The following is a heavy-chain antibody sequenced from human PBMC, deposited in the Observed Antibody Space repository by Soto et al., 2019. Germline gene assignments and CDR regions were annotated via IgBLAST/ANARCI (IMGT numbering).Heavy chain of an antibody. J-gene: IGHJ5*02. V-gene: IGHV1-69*15. CDR1: GGTFSNYA. Sequence: QVQLVQSGAEVKKPGSSVKVSCKASGGTFSNYAITWVRQAPGQGLEWLGRIIPIFGSANYAQKFQGRVTMTADAPTTTADMELSSLRSADTAVYYCAKDGGKDGYFGNWFDPWGQGTLVTVSS. CDR2: IIPIFGSA. D-gene: IGHD5-12*01. CDR3: AKDGGKDGYFGNWFDP.